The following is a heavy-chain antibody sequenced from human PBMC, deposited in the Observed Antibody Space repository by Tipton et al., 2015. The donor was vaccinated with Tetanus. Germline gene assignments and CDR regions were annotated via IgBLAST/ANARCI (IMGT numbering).Heavy chain of an antibody. CDR2: ITYSRAT. CDR1: GASINAGGYL. Sequence: TLSLTCNVSGASINAGGYLWTWVRQXPGEGLEWIGKITYSRATNYXASLRSRVSMSLDTSTNQFSLRLTSATTADTAVYFCARERIRLIGEVIFRFFDLWGRGTLVTVSS. D-gene: IGHD3-3*02. CDR3: ARERIRLIGEVIFRFFDL. V-gene: IGHV4-61*08. J-gene: IGHJ2*01.